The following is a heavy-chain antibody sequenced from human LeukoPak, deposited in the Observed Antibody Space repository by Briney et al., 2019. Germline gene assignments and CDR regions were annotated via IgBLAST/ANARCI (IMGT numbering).Heavy chain of an antibody. CDR3: ARDSGNRPDSSGYSFDY. J-gene: IGHJ4*02. V-gene: IGHV1-69*06. CDR2: IIPIFGTA. Sequence: ASVKVSCKASGGTFSSYAISWVRQAPGQGLEWMGGIIPIFGTANYAQKFQGRVTITADKSTSTAYMELSSLRSEDTAVYYCARDSGNRPDSSGYSFDYWGQGTLVTVSS. D-gene: IGHD3-22*01. CDR1: GGTFSSYA.